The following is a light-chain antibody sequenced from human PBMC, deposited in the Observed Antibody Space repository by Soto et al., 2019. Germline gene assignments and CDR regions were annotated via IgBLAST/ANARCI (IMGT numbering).Light chain of an antibody. Sequence: EIVWTQSPGTLSLSPGARATLYCRASQSVSSSYLAWYQQKPGQAPRLLIYGASSRPTGIPDRFSVSGSGTDFTLTLSRLEPEDFAVDDCQPYGSPSTFCQLTRLEIK. V-gene: IGKV3-20*01. J-gene: IGKJ5*01. CDR1: QSVSSSY. CDR3: QPYGSPST. CDR2: GAS.